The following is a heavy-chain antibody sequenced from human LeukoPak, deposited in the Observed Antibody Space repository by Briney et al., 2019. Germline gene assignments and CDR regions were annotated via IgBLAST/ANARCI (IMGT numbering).Heavy chain of an antibody. J-gene: IGHJ6*02. CDR1: GGSISSYY. CDR3: AGHSGGYSYGYKFYYGMDV. CDR2: IYYSGST. D-gene: IGHD5-18*01. V-gene: IGHV4-59*08. Sequence: SETLSLTCTVSGGSISSYYWRWIRQRPGKGLEWIGYIYYSGSTNYNPSLKSRVTISVDTSKNQFSLKLSSVTAADTAVYYCAGHSGGYSYGYKFYYGMDVWGQGTTVTVSS.